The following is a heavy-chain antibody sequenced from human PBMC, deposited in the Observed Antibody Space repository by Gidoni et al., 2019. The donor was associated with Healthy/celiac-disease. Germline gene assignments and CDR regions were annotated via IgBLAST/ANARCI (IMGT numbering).Heavy chain of an antibody. CDR1: GYTFTSYY. V-gene: IGHV1-46*01. CDR2: INPSGGST. CDR3: ARDGTAMVKGYYYYMDV. J-gene: IGHJ6*03. Sequence: QVQLVQSGAEVKKPGASVKVSCTASGYTFTSYYMHWVRQAPGQGLEWMGIINPSGGSTSYAQKFQGRVTMTRDTSTSTVYMELSSLRSEDTAVYYCARDGTAMVKGYYYYMDVWGKGTTVTVSS. D-gene: IGHD5-18*01.